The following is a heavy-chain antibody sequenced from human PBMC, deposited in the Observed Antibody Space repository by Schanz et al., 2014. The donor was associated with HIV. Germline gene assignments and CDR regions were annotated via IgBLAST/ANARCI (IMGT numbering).Heavy chain of an antibody. J-gene: IGHJ4*02. Sequence: QVQLVQSGAEVKKPGASVKVSCKASGYTFTNYFIHWVRQAPGQGREGMGGIIPIFGTANYAKKSQGSVTITADKSTSTAYMELSSLRSEDTAVYYCARAGDISGYYIDYWGQGTLVTVSP. D-gene: IGHD3-22*01. V-gene: IGHV1-69*06. CDR3: ARAGDISGYYIDY. CDR1: GYTFTNYF. CDR2: IIPIFGTA.